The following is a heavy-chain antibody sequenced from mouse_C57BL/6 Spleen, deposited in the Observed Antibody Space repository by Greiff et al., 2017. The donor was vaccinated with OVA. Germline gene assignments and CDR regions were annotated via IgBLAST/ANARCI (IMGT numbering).Heavy chain of an antibody. Sequence: VKLQQPGAELVKPGASVKLSCKASGYTFTSYWMHWVKQRPGRGLEWIGRIDPNSGGTKYNEKFKSKATLTVDKPSSTAYMQLSSLTSEDSAVYYCARHYGSSYMAWFAYWGQGTLVTVSA. CDR3: ARHYGSSYMAWFAY. J-gene: IGHJ3*01. V-gene: IGHV1-72*01. CDR2: IDPNSGGT. D-gene: IGHD1-1*01. CDR1: GYTFTSYW.